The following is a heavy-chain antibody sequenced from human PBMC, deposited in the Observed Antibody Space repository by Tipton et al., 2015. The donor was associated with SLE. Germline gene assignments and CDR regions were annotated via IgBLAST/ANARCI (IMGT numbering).Heavy chain of an antibody. Sequence: TLSLTCTVSGGSVSSYSKNWSWLRHPPGKGLEWIRSLCYTGTTTYYHSFLKSRVTKSVDTSKNQFSLKLISVTAADTAVYYCAREFLNPVTKVRYYFDLWGRGTLVTVSS. CDR1: GGSVSSYSKN. CDR3: AREFLNPVTKVRYYFDL. CDR2: LCYTGTTT. J-gene: IGHJ2*01. D-gene: IGHD4-11*01. V-gene: IGHV4-39*07.